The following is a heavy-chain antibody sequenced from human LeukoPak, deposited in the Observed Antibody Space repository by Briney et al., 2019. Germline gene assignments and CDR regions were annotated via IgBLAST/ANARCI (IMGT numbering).Heavy chain of an antibody. J-gene: IGHJ6*02. CDR1: GGSISSYY. CDR3: ARAIPSYFGMDV. V-gene: IGHV4-4*07. Sequence: SETLSLTCNVSGGSISSYYWNWIRQPAGKGLEWIGRVYTSGSTTYSPSPKSRVTMSVDTSKNQVSLKVTSVTAADTAVYYCARAIPSYFGMDVWGQGTTVIVPS. CDR2: VYTSGST.